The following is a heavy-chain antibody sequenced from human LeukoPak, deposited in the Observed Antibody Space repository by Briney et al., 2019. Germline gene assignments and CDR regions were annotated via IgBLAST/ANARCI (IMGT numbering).Heavy chain of an antibody. CDR1: GFTFSSHE. V-gene: IGHV3-48*03. J-gene: IGHJ6*04. CDR3: AELGITMIGGV. CDR2: VSFSSHII. D-gene: IGHD3-10*02. Sequence: GGSLRLSCAASGFTFSSHEMNWVRQAPGKGLEWISYVSFSSHIISYADSVKGRFTISRDNAQNSLDLQMNSLRAEDTAVYYCAELGITMIGGVWGKGTTVTISS.